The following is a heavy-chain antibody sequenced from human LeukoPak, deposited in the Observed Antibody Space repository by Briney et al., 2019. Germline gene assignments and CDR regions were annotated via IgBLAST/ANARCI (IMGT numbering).Heavy chain of an antibody. J-gene: IGHJ3*02. D-gene: IGHD2-2*01. CDR2: IYYSGST. CDR1: GGSISSSSYY. CDR3: AMPYCSSTSCNDAFDI. V-gene: IGHV4-39*01. Sequence: SETLSLTCTVSGGSISSSSYYWGWIRQPPGKGLEGIGSIYYSGSTYYNPSLKSRVTISVGTSKNQFSLKLSSVTAADTAVYYCAMPYCSSTSCNDAFDIWGQGTMVTVSS.